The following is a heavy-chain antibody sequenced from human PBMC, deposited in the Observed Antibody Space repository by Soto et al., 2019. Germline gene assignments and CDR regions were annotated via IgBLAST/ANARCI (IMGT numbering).Heavy chain of an antibody. J-gene: IGHJ4*02. CDR2: VYYSGST. D-gene: IGHD6-13*01. Sequence: SETLSLTCTVTGDSVNSYYWSWMRQPPWKGLECMGYVYYSGSTNYNPSLKSRVTISVDTSKNQISLRLKSVTGADTAVYYCARAETPGIQYFDSWGQGSLVAVSS. CDR3: ARAETPGIQYFDS. V-gene: IGHV4-59*02. CDR1: GDSVNSYY.